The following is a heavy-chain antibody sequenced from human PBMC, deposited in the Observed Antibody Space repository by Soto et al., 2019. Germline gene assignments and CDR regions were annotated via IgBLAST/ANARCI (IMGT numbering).Heavy chain of an antibody. CDR2: LSDSGVSP. CDR3: AKMTSDSYGRNYGMDV. V-gene: IGHV3-23*01. D-gene: IGHD5-18*01. J-gene: IGHJ6*02. Sequence: GGSLRLSCAGSGFPFSSYAMSWVRQAPEKGLEWVSALSDSGVSPYYADSVKGRFTISRDNSKTTLYLQMDSLRVEDTALYYCAKMTSDSYGRNYGMDVWGQGTTVTGSS. CDR1: GFPFSSYA.